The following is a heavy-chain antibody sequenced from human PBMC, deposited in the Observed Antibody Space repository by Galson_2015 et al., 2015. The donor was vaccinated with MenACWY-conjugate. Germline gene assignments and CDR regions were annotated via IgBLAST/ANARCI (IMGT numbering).Heavy chain of an antibody. D-gene: IGHD2-15*01. Sequence: KGRFTISRDNAKNTVYLHMNSLRTEDTAVYYCVKDRGDIVAAVPANWFDPWGQGTLVTVSS. V-gene: IGHV3-74*01. J-gene: IGHJ5*02. CDR3: VKDRGDIVAAVPANWFDP.